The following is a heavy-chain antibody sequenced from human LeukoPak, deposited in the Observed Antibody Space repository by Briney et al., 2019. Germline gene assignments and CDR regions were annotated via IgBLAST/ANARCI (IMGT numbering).Heavy chain of an antibody. D-gene: IGHD6-25*01. CDR2: IDWDDDK. CDR1: GFSLSTSGMC. CDR3: ARINAASVAGHFDY. V-gene: IGHV2-70*11. Sequence: SGPALVKPTQTLTLTCTFSGFSLSTSGMCVIWIRQPPGKALEWLARIDWDDDKYYSTSLKTRLTISKDTSKNQVVLTMTNMDPVDTATYYCARINAASVAGHFDYWGQGTLVTVSS. J-gene: IGHJ4*02.